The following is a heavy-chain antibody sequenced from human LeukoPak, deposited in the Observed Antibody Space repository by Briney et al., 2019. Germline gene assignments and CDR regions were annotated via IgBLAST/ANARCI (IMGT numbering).Heavy chain of an antibody. Sequence: ASVKVSCKASGYTFTSYDINWVRQATGQGLEWMGWMNPNSGNTGYAQKFQGRVTMTRNTSISTAYMELSSLRSEDMGVYYCARGRDDYGDRDAFDIWGQGTMVTVSS. CDR3: ARGRDDYGDRDAFDI. CDR1: GYTFTSYD. J-gene: IGHJ3*02. D-gene: IGHD4-17*01. V-gene: IGHV1-8*01. CDR2: MNPNSGNT.